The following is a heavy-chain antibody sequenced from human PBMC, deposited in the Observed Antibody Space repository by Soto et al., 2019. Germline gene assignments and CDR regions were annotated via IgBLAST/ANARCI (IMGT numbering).Heavy chain of an antibody. V-gene: IGHV1-3*01. D-gene: IGHD3-22*01. CDR1: GYTFTSDA. Sequence: QVQLVQSGAEVKKPGASVKVSCKSSGYTFTSDAVHWVRQAPGQRLEWMAWINAGNGNTKYSQKFQGRVTITRDTSARTAYLELSSLRSEDTAVYFCARDFSLEVSSGYSDYNYYGMDVWGQGTTVTVSS. CDR2: INAGNGNT. J-gene: IGHJ6*02. CDR3: ARDFSLEVSSGYSDYNYYGMDV.